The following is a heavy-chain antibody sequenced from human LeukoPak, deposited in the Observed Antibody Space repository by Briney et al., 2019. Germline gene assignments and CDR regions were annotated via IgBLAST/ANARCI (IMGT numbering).Heavy chain of an antibody. CDR3: ARGGDY. V-gene: IGHV3-30*04. Sequence: GRSLRLSCAASGFTFSSYAMHWVRQAPGKGLEWVAVISYDGSNKYYADSVKGRFTISRDNSKNTLYLQTNSLRAEDTAVYYCARGGDYWGQGTLVTVSS. CDR1: GFTFSSYA. J-gene: IGHJ4*02. CDR2: ISYDGSNK.